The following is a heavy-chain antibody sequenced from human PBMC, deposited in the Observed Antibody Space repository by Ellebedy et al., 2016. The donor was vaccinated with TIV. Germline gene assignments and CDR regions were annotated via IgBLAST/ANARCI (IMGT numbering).Heavy chain of an antibody. Sequence: AASVTVSCKTSGYTFTTYTMHWVRQAPGQRLEWMGWINAGNGHTRYSQKFQGRVTIIMDTSASTVYMELSSLRSEDTAVYYCARARNYYDSSGYYHKSYGMDVWGQGTTVTVSS. CDR3: ARARNYYDSSGYYHKSYGMDV. D-gene: IGHD3-22*01. V-gene: IGHV1-3*01. J-gene: IGHJ6*02. CDR2: INAGNGHT. CDR1: GYTFTTYT.